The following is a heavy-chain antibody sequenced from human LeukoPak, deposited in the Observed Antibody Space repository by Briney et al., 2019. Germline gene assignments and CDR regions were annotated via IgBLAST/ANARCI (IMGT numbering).Heavy chain of an antibody. V-gene: IGHV4-61*01. J-gene: IGHJ6*03. D-gene: IGHD6-13*01. Sequence: PSETLSLTCTVSGGSISSSSYYWSWLRQPPGKGLELIGYIYYSGSTNYNPSLKSRVTISVDTSKNQFSLKLSSVTAADTAVYYCARGQQLALGDYYYYYMDVWGKGTTVTISS. CDR3: ARGQQLALGDYYYYYMDV. CDR1: GGSISSSSYY. CDR2: IYYSGST.